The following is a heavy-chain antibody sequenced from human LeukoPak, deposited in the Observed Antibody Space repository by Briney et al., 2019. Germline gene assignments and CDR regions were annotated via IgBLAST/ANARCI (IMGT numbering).Heavy chain of an antibody. CDR2: INPNSGGT. Sequence: RASVKVSCKASGYTFTGYYMHWVRQAPGQGLEWMGWINPNSGGTNYAQKFQGRVTMTRDTSISTAYMELSRLRSDDTAVYYCARDIKDFWSGYLYFDYWGQGTLVTVSS. V-gene: IGHV1-2*02. D-gene: IGHD3-3*01. J-gene: IGHJ4*02. CDR1: GYTFTGYY. CDR3: ARDIKDFWSGYLYFDY.